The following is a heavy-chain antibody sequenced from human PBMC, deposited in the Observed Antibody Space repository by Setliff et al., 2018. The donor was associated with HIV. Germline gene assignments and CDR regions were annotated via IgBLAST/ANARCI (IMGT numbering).Heavy chain of an antibody. CDR1: GYSISSGYY. D-gene: IGHD1-26*01. V-gene: IGHV4-38-2*02. CDR3: ARLGYSGSLVGAFDI. J-gene: IGHJ3*02. CDR2: IYRSGIT. Sequence: PSETLSLTCTVSGYSISSGYYWGWIRQPPGKGLEWIGSIYRSGITYYNSSLKSRVTISVDTSKNQFSLNLTSVTAADTAVYYCARLGYSGSLVGAFDIWGQGTMVTVSS.